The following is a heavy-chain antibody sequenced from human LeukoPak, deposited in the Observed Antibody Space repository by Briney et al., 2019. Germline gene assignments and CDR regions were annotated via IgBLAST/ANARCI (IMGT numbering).Heavy chain of an antibody. CDR3: AKDLRIGAVAGTGFDY. Sequence: GGSLRLSCAASGFTFSSYAMHWVRQAPGKGLEWVSGISWNSGSIGYADSVKGRFTISRDNAKNSLYLQMNSLRAEDTALYYCAKDLRIGAVAGTGFDYWGQGTLVTVSS. CDR2: ISWNSGSI. V-gene: IGHV3-9*01. J-gene: IGHJ4*02. D-gene: IGHD6-19*01. CDR1: GFTFSSYA.